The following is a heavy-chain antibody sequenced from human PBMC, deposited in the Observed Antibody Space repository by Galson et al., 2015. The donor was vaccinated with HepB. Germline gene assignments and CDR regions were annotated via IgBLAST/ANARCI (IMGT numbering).Heavy chain of an antibody. CDR2: IYYSGST. Sequence: QVQLQESGPGLVKPSETLSLTCTVSGGSISSYYWSWIRQPPGKGLEWIGYIYYSGSTNYNPSLKSRVTISVDTSKNQFSLKLSSVTAADTAVYYCARHGDSGSWYYFDYWGQGTLVTVSS. D-gene: IGHD6-13*01. J-gene: IGHJ4*02. CDR3: ARHGDSGSWYYFDY. V-gene: IGHV4-59*08. CDR1: GGSISSYY.